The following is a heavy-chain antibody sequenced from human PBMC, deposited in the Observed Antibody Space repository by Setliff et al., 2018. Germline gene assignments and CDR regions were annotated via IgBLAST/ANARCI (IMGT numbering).Heavy chain of an antibody. J-gene: IGHJ5*02. Sequence: GSLRLSCAASGFTFVNYWMHWVRQAPGKGLVWVSRVNSDGSSTIYADSVKGRFTISRDNAENTLYLQMNSLRPDDTALYYCATGEDSGSYFPAGWFDPWGQGTLVTVSS. CDR3: ATGEDSGSYFPAGWFDP. CDR2: VNSDGSST. CDR1: GFTFVNYW. D-gene: IGHD1-26*01. V-gene: IGHV3-74*01.